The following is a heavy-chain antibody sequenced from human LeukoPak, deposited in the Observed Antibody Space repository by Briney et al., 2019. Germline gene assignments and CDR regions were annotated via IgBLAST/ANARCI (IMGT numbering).Heavy chain of an antibody. V-gene: IGHV3-30*02. Sequence: PGGSLRLSCAASGFTFSSYGMHWVRQAPGKGLEWVAFIRYDGSNKYYADSVKGRFTISRDNSKNTLYLQMNSLRAEDTAVYYCAKVERRWELLQNLDYWGQGTLVTVSS. CDR3: AKVERRWELLQNLDY. J-gene: IGHJ4*02. D-gene: IGHD1-26*01. CDR2: IRYDGSNK. CDR1: GFTFSSYG.